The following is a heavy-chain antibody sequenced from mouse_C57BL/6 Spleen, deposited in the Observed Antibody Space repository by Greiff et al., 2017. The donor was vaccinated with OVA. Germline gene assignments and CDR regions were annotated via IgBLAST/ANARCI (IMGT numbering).Heavy chain of an antibody. CDR1: GYSITSGYD. V-gene: IGHV3-1*01. D-gene: IGHD1-1*01. CDR2: ISYSGST. Sequence: VQLKESGPGMVKPSQSLSLTCTVTGYSITSGYDWHWIRHFPGNKLEWMGYISYSGSTNYNPSLKSRISITHDTSKNHFFLKLNSVTTEDTATYYCARDGEYYGFAYWGQGTLVTVSA. J-gene: IGHJ3*01. CDR3: ARDGEYYGFAY.